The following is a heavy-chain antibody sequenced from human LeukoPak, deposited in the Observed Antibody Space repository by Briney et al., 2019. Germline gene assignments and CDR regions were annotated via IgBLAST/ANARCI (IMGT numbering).Heavy chain of an antibody. CDR2: IYYSGST. Sequence: ASETLSLTCTVSGGSISSYYWSWIRQPPGKGLEWIGSIYYSGSTYYNPSLKSRVTISVDASKNQFSLKLSSVTAADTAVYYCARNTYYYGSGSEKDDYWGQGTLVTVSS. CDR1: GGSISSYY. D-gene: IGHD3-10*01. J-gene: IGHJ4*02. V-gene: IGHV4-39*01. CDR3: ARNTYYYGSGSEKDDY.